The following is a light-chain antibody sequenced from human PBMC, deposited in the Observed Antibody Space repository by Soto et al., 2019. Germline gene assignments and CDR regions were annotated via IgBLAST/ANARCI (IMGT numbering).Light chain of an antibody. Sequence: QSVLTQPPSASGTPGQRVTISCSGSSSNIGRNSVNWYQQLPGTAPKLLIYSNNQRPSGVPDRFSGSKSGTSASLDISGLQSEDEADYYCAAWDDSLNGWVFGGGTKVTVL. CDR1: SSNIGRNS. J-gene: IGLJ3*02. CDR2: SNN. V-gene: IGLV1-44*01. CDR3: AAWDDSLNGWV.